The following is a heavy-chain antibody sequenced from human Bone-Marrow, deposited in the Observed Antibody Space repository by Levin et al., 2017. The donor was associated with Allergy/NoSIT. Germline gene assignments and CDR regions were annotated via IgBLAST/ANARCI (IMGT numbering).Heavy chain of an antibody. V-gene: IGHV3-30*18. CDR1: GFTFNNYG. Sequence: LSLTCATSGFTFNNYGMHWVRQAPGKGLEWVAVISYDGVYTYYADSVKGRFTVSRDGSNNTLFLQMNSLRGDDTAVYYCAKIGPFSGWVYYRYALDVWGQGTTVTVSS. CDR3: AKIGPFSGWVYYRYALDV. D-gene: IGHD6-19*01. CDR2: ISYDGVYT. J-gene: IGHJ6*02.